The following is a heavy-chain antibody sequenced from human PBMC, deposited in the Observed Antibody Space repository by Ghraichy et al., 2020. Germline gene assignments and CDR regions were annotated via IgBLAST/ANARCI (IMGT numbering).Heavy chain of an antibody. CDR2: INHSGST. CDR3: ARDGYSSSWYPVPLQH. CDR1: GGSFSGYY. V-gene: IGHV4-34*01. Sequence: SETLSLTCAVYGGSFSGYYWSWIRQPPGKGLEWIGEINHSGSTNYNPSLKSRVTISVDTSKNQFSLKLSSVTAADTAVYYCARDGYSSSWYPVPLQHWGQGTLVTVSS. D-gene: IGHD6-13*01. J-gene: IGHJ1*01.